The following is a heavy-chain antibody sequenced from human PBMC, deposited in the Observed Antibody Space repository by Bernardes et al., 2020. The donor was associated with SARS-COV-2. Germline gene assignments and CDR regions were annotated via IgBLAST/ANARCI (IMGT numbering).Heavy chain of an antibody. V-gene: IGHV3-30-3*01. Sequence: GGSLRLSCAASGFTFSSYAMHWVRQAPGKGLEWVAVISYDGSNKYYADSVKGRFTISRDNSKNTLYLQMNSLGAEDTAVYYCARDSPDSSGWYVYYGMDVWGQGTTVTVSS. D-gene: IGHD6-19*01. CDR1: GFTFSSYA. CDR2: ISYDGSNK. J-gene: IGHJ6*02. CDR3: ARDSPDSSGWYVYYGMDV.